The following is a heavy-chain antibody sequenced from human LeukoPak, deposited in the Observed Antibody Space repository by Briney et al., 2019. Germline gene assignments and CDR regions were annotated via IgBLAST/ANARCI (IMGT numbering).Heavy chain of an antibody. V-gene: IGHV3-15*01. J-gene: IGHJ4*02. Sequence: GGSLRLSCAASGFIFSESWMNWVRQAPGKGLEWVGRVKRKTDGGTTDYPAPVKGRFTISRDDSKKTLYLQMNSLGTEDTAVYYCTTRVVTTNDYWGQGTLVTVSS. D-gene: IGHD2-21*02. CDR3: TTRVVTTNDY. CDR2: VKRKTDGGTT. CDR1: GFIFSESW.